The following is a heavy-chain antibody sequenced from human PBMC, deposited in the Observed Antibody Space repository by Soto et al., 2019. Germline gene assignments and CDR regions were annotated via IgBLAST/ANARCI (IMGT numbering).Heavy chain of an antibody. J-gene: IGHJ6*04. CDR3: TTVNMVRGAKTSYYYFVDV. V-gene: IGHV3-15*01. D-gene: IGHD3-10*01. CDR1: GFTLNSAW. CDR2: IKNKIEGGTT. Sequence: EVQLVESGGGLVKPGGSLRLSCAVSGFTLNSAWMSWVRQAPGKGLEWVGRIKNKIEGGTTDYAAPVKGRFTISRDDSKNTLYLQMNSLKTDDTAVYYCTTVNMVRGAKTSYYYFVDVWGKGTTVTVSS.